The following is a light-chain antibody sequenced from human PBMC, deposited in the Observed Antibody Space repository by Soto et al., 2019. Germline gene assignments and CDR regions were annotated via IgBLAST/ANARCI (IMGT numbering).Light chain of an antibody. Sequence: DIQLTQSPSFLSASVGDRVTITCRASQGISSYLAWYQQKPRKAPKVLIWDASSLQRGVPSRFTGSGSGTEFTLTINGLQPDDFATYFCHSRAFGQGTRLEIK. CDR3: HSRA. CDR2: DAS. CDR1: QGISSY. V-gene: IGKV1-9*01. J-gene: IGKJ5*01.